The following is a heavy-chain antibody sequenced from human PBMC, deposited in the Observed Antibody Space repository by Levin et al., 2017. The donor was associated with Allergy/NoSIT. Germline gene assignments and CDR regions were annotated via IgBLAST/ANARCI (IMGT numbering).Heavy chain of an antibody. D-gene: IGHD6-6*01. Sequence: GASVKVSCKASGGTFSSYTISWVRQAPGQGLEWMGRIIPILGIANYAQKFQGRVTITADKSTSTAYMELSSLRSEDTAVYYCAPLPEYSSSYYGMDVWGQGTTVTVSS. J-gene: IGHJ6*02. V-gene: IGHV1-69*02. CDR2: IIPILGIA. CDR1: GGTFSSYT. CDR3: APLPEYSSSYYGMDV.